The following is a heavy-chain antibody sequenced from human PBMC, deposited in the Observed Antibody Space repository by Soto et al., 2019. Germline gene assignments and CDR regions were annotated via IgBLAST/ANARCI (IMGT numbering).Heavy chain of an antibody. Sequence: GGSLRLSCAASGFTFSSYAMSWVRQAPGKGLEWVSAISGSGGSTYYADSVKGRFTISRDNSKNTLYLQMNSLRAEDTAVYYCAKEGDEYYDSSGYQFDYWGQGTLVTVSS. D-gene: IGHD3-22*01. CDR1: GFTFSSYA. J-gene: IGHJ4*02. CDR3: AKEGDEYYDSSGYQFDY. CDR2: ISGSGGST. V-gene: IGHV3-23*01.